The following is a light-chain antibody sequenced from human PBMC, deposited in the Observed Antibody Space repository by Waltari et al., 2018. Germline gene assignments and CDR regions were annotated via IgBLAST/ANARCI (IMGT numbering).Light chain of an antibody. CDR2: GVT. CDR1: SIDVGGYNH. CDR3: SSYRTSSTFV. Sequence: QSALTQPASVSGSPGQPITISCTGTSIDVGGYNHVPWYQQTPGKAPKLLIYGVTKRPLGVSNRYSGSKYGNTASLTISGLQAEDEAVYYCSSYRTSSTFVFGPGTKVTVL. J-gene: IGLJ1*01. V-gene: IGLV2-14*01.